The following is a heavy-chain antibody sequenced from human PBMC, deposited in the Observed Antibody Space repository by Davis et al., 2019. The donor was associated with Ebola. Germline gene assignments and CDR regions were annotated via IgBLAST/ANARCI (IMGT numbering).Heavy chain of an antibody. CDR1: GGTFSSYA. CDR2: IIPIFGTA. J-gene: IGHJ6*02. Sequence: SVKVSCKASGGTFSSYAISWVRQAPGQGLEWMGGIIPIFGTANYAQKFQGRVTITADESTSTAYMELSSLRSEDTAVYYCARSHVGPYYYYYYGMDVWGQGTTVTVSS. D-gene: IGHD1-26*01. CDR3: ARSHVGPYYYYYYGMDV. V-gene: IGHV1-69*13.